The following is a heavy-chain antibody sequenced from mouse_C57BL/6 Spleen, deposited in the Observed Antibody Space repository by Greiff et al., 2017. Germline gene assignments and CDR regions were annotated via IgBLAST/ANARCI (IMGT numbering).Heavy chain of an antibody. Sequence: VQLQQPGAELVKPGASVKLSCKASGYTFTSYWMHWVKQRPGRGLEWIGRIDPNSGGTKYNEKFKSKATLTVDKPSSTAYMQLSSLTSEDSAVYYCARSQLLTTVVDENAMDYWGQGTSVTVSS. CDR1: GYTFTSYW. J-gene: IGHJ4*01. D-gene: IGHD1-1*01. V-gene: IGHV1-72*01. CDR3: ARSQLLTTVVDENAMDY. CDR2: IDPNSGGT.